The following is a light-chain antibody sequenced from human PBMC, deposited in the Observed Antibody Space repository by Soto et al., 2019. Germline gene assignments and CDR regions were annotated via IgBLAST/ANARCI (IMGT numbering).Light chain of an antibody. V-gene: IGKV1-39*01. CDR2: AAS. CDR3: QQSYATVRT. J-gene: IGKJ4*01. CDR1: QSISTF. Sequence: DFQMTQSPSSLSASVGDRVTITCRASQSISTFLNWYQQKPGKAPRLLIYAASRLQSGVPARFSGSGAETDFTLTITSLQPEDFGIYYCQQSYATVRTFGGGTKV.